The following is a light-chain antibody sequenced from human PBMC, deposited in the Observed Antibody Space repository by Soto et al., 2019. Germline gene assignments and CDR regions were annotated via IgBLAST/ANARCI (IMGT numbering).Light chain of an antibody. Sequence: QSALTQPASVSGSPGQSITISCTGTSTDVGAYNYVSWYQQHPGKAPKLVIFDVTNRPSEVSDRFSGSKSGNTASLTISGLQFEDEADYYCSSYRGTSTPVFGGGTKLNRP. CDR1: STDVGAYNY. J-gene: IGLJ2*01. CDR2: DVT. CDR3: SSYRGTSTPV. V-gene: IGLV2-14*01.